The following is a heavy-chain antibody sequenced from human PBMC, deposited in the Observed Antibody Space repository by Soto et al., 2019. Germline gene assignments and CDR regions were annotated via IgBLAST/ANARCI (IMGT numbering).Heavy chain of an antibody. CDR1: GFSLSTSGMC. CDR3: ARSRSYGLYYYYGMDV. CDR2: IDWDDDK. D-gene: IGHD5-18*01. J-gene: IGHJ6*02. Sequence: SGPTLVNPTQTLTLTCTFSGFSLSTSGMCVSWIRQPPGKALEWLALIDWDDDKYYSTSLKTRLTISKDTSKNQVVLTMTNMDPVDTATYYCARSRSYGLYYYYGMDVWGQGTTVTVSS. V-gene: IGHV2-70*01.